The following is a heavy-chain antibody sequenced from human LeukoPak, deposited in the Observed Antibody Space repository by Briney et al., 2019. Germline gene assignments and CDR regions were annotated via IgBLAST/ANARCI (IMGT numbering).Heavy chain of an antibody. V-gene: IGHV4-59*01. Sequence: SETLSHTCTVSGGSISSYYWSWIRQPPGKGLEWIGYIYYSGSTNYNPSLKSRVTISVDTSKNQFSLKLSSVTAADTAVYYCASYGAVAGMDWFDPWGQGTLVTVSS. CDR1: GGSISSYY. D-gene: IGHD6-19*01. CDR3: ASYGAVAGMDWFDP. CDR2: IYYSGST. J-gene: IGHJ5*02.